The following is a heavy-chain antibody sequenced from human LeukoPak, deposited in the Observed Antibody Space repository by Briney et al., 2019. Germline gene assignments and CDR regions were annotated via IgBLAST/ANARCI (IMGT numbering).Heavy chain of an antibody. Sequence: QAGGSLRLSCAASGFTFNNYIMNWVRQAPGKGLEWVSAISGSGGSTYYADSVKGRFTISRDNSKNTLYLQMNSLRAEDTAVYYCAKDPDYDYVWGSYHYWGQGTLVTVSS. J-gene: IGHJ4*02. CDR2: ISGSGGST. CDR1: GFTFNNYI. D-gene: IGHD3-16*02. CDR3: AKDPDYDYVWGSYHY. V-gene: IGHV3-23*01.